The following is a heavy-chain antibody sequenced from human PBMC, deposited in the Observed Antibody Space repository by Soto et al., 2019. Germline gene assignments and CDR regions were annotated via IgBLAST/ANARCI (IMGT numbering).Heavy chain of an antibody. CDR2: INPNSGGT. CDR3: ARGLQLWYAFDI. D-gene: IGHD5-18*01. V-gene: IGHV1-2*02. CDR1: GYTFTGYY. Sequence: ASVKVSCKASGYTFTGYYMHWVRQAPGQGLERMGWINPNSGGTNYAQKFQGRVTMTRDTSISTAYMELSRLRSDDTAVYYCARGLQLWYAFDIWGQGTMVTVSS. J-gene: IGHJ3*02.